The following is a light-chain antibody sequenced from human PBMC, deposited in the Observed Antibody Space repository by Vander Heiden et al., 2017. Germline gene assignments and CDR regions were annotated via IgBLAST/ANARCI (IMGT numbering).Light chain of an antibody. CDR2: WAA. V-gene: IGKV4-1*01. CDR1: QSVLYSPNNKNY. Sequence: DIVMTQSPDSLAVSLGARATINCKSSQSVLYSPNNKNYLAWYQQKPGQPPKLLIDWAATRESGVPDRFSGSGSGTDFTLTISSLQAEDVAVYYCQQYYSTPLTFGGGTKGEIK. J-gene: IGKJ4*01. CDR3: QQYYSTPLT.